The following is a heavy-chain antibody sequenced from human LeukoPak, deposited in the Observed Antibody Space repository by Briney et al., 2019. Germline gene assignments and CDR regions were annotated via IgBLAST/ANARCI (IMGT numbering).Heavy chain of an antibody. CDR1: GYIFTDYY. J-gene: IGHJ6*03. CDR3: ARVYYYYYYYMDV. V-gene: IGHV1-2*02. D-gene: IGHD5/OR15-5a*01. CDR2: IHPNSGGT. Sequence: ASVKVSCKTSGYIFTDYYIHWVRQAPGQGLEWVGWIHPNSGGTKYAQSFQGRVTMTRDTSISTAYMEVSRLRSDDTAVYYCARVYYYYYYYMDVWGKGTTVTVSS.